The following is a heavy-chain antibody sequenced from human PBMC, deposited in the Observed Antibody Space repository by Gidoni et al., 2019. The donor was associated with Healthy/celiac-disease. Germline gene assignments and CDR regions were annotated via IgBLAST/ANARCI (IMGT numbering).Heavy chain of an antibody. J-gene: IGHJ5*02. V-gene: IGHV4-39*01. CDR2: IYYSGST. Sequence: QLQLQESGPGLVKPSETLSLTCTVPGGSISSSSYYWGWIRQPPGKGLEWIGSIYYSGSTYYNPSLKSRVTISVDTSKNQFSLKLSSVTAADTAVYYCARHTDPFRITIFGVARGSGWFDPWGQGTLVTVSS. CDR3: ARHTDPFRITIFGVARGSGWFDP. D-gene: IGHD3-3*01. CDR1: GGSISSSSYY.